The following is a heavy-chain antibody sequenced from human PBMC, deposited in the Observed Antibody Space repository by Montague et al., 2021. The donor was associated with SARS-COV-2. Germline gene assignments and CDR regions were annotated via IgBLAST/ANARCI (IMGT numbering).Heavy chain of an antibody. J-gene: IGHJ6*02. CDR3: ARARSVTTFCLGVRLAMDV. Sequence: SETLSLTCAVYGGSFSGYYWSWIRQPPGKGLEWIGEINHSGSTNYNPSLKSRVTISVDTSKNQFSLKLSSVTAADTAVYYCARARSVTTFCLGVRLAMDVWGQGTTVTAPS. D-gene: IGHD4-11*01. V-gene: IGHV4-34*01. CDR2: INHSGST. CDR1: GGSFSGYY.